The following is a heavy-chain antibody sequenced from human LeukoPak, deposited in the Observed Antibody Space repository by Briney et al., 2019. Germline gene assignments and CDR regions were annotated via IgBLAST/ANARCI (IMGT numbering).Heavy chain of an antibody. V-gene: IGHV5-51*01. J-gene: IGHJ3*02. Sequence: GESLKISCKGSGYRFPNHWIGWVRRMPGIGLEWMGIIYPGDSGARYSPSFQGQVTISADKSISTAFLQWSSLKASDTAMYYCARAQGDLTPYDIWGQGTMITVSS. D-gene: IGHD4-23*01. CDR2: IYPGDSGA. CDR3: ARAQGDLTPYDI. CDR1: GYRFPNHW.